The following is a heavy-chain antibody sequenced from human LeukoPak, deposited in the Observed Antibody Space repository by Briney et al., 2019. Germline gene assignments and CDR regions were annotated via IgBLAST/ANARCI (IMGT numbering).Heavy chain of an antibody. CDR3: ARAGKTYYYDSSTLDY. CDR1: GYTFTSYY. CDR2: INPSGGST. D-gene: IGHD3-22*01. Sequence: GASVKVSCKASGYTFTSYYTHWVRQAPGQGLEWMGIINPSGGSTSYAQKFQGRVTMTRDTSTSTVYMELSSLRSEDTAVYYCARAGKTYYYDSSTLDYWGQGTLVTVSS. V-gene: IGHV1-46*01. J-gene: IGHJ4*02.